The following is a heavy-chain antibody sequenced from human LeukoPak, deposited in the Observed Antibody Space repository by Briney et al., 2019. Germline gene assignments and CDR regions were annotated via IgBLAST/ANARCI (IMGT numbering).Heavy chain of an antibody. V-gene: IGHV1-3*01. D-gene: IGHD5-24*01. J-gene: IGHJ4*02. CDR2: INAGNGNT. CDR1: GYTFTTYV. CDR3: AREIDRDGYNRFFDY. Sequence: ASVKVSCKASGYTFTTYVMHWVRQAPGQRLEWMGWINAGNGNTRYSQKFQGRVTITRDTSASTAFMDLTSLRSEDTATYYCAREIDRDGYNRFFDYWGQGTLVTVSS.